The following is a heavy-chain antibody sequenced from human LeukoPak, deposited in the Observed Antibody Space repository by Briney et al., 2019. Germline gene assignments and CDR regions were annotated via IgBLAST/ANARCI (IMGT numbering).Heavy chain of an antibody. Sequence: SETLSLTCTVSGGSVITGEYWSWLRQAPGKGLEWIGYIYSSGSTYRNPSSQSRVTISVDTSKNQFSLKVTSVTAADTAVYYCARALGYNYGGLLAYWGQGTLVTVSS. V-gene: IGHV4-30-4*01. D-gene: IGHD5-18*01. CDR2: IYSSGST. CDR3: ARALGYNYGGLLAY. J-gene: IGHJ4*02. CDR1: GGSVITGEY.